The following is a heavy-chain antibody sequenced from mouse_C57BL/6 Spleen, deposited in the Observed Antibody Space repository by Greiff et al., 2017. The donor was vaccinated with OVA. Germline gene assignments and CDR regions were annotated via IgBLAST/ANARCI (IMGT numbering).Heavy chain of an antibody. Sequence: VQLQQSGAELVRPGASVTLSCKASGYTFTDYEMHWVKQTPVHGLEWIGAIDPETGGTAYNQKFKGKAILTADKSSSPAYMERRSLTSEDSAVYYCTRRTTVVAPYWYFDVWGTGTTVTVSS. CDR2: IDPETGGT. J-gene: IGHJ1*03. CDR1: GYTFTDYE. V-gene: IGHV1-15*01. CDR3: TRRTTVVAPYWYFDV. D-gene: IGHD1-1*01.